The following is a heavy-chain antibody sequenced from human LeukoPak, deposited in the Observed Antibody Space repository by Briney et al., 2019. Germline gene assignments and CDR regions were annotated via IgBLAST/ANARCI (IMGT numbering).Heavy chain of an antibody. Sequence: SETLSLTCTVSGGSISSYYWSWIRQPPGKGLEWIGYIYYSGSTNYNPSLKSRVTISVDTSKNHFSLKLTSVTAADTAVYYCERGLEGGDGFDIKVQAEIVTGSP. CDR1: GGSISSYY. V-gene: IGHV4-59*08. CDR2: IYYSGST. J-gene: IGHJ3*02. D-gene: IGHD1-1*01. CDR3: ERGLEGGDGFDI.